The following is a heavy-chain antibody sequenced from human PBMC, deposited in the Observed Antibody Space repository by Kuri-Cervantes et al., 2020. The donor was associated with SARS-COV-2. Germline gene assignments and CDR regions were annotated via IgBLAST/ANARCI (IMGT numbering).Heavy chain of an antibody. CDR3: AKAMITFGGVNYYYGMDV. Sequence: GESLKISCAASGFTFSSYWMSWVCQAPGKGLEWVANIKQDGSAKYYVDSVKGRFTISRDNAKNSLYLQMNSLRAEDTAVYYCAKAMITFGGVNYYYGMDVWGQGTTVTVSS. J-gene: IGHJ6*02. V-gene: IGHV3-7*03. CDR1: GFTFSSYW. CDR2: IKQDGSAK. D-gene: IGHD3-16*01.